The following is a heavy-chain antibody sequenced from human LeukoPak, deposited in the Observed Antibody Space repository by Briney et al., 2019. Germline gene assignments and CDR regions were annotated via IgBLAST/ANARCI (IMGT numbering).Heavy chain of an antibody. J-gene: IGHJ4*02. Sequence: PGGSLRLSCAGSGFTFSRFNMNWVRQAPGKGLEWVGRIKTKAEGGPTDYAAPVKGRFTVSRDDSKNTLYLQMDSLKTEDTAVYYCATGTATTSDYGLDYWGQGTLVTVSS. CDR3: ATGTATTSDYGLDY. CDR1: GFTFSRFN. D-gene: IGHD3-16*01. V-gene: IGHV3-15*01. CDR2: IKTKAEGGPT.